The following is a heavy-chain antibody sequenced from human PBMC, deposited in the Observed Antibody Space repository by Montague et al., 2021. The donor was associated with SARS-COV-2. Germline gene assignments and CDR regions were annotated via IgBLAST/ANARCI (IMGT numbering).Heavy chain of an antibody. J-gene: IGHJ4*02. Sequence: SETLSLTCTVSGGSISSSSYYWGWIRQPPGKGLEWIGNIYYSGSTYYNPSLKSRVTLSVDTSKNRFSLELSSVTAADTAVYYCARDFDYWGQGTLVTVSS. CDR1: GGSISSSSYY. CDR3: ARDFDY. V-gene: IGHV4-39*07. CDR2: IYYSGST.